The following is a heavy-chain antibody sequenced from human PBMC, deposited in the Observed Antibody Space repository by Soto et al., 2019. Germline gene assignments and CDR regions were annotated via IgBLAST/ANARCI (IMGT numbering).Heavy chain of an antibody. V-gene: IGHV4-59*01. CDR2: IYYSGST. D-gene: IGHD3-3*01. Sequence: QVQLQESGPGLVKPSETLSLTCTVPGGSISSNYWSWIRQPPGKGLEWIGDIYYSGSTNYNPSLKSRATISVDTSKNLLSLTLSSGTAADTAVYFCARVAYIFWSGWGRAGYYYYMVVWGKGTTVSVPS. CDR1: GGSISSNY. J-gene: IGHJ6*03. CDR3: ARVAYIFWSGWGRAGYYYYMVV.